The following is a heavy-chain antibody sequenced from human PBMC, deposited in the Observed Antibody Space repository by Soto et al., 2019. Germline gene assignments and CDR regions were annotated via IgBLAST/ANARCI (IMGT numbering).Heavy chain of an antibody. Sequence: EVQLLESGGGLVQPGGSLRHSCAASGFTFGIHAMSWVRQAPGKGLEWVSFISGSGGSTYYADSVKGRFTISRDNSKKTLYLQMNSLRGEDTAVYYCGKGSAATNYFYYATDVWGQGTTVTVSS. CDR1: GFTFGIHA. V-gene: IGHV3-23*01. CDR3: GKGSAATNYFYYATDV. CDR2: ISGSGGST. D-gene: IGHD2-15*01. J-gene: IGHJ6*02.